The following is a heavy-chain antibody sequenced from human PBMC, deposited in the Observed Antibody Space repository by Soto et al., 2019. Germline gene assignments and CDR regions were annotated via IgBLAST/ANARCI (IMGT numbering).Heavy chain of an antibody. D-gene: IGHD3-16*01. CDR3: ARQGGNKFDY. CDR1: GDSVISDHYY. Sequence: QLQLQESGPGLVKPSETLSLSCTVSGDSVISDHYYWAWVRQPPGKGLEWIGNVNYRGNTYQNPSLKRRVTISVQKDSTQVPRKISSVSAAETYVYYGARQGGNKFDYWGQGTLVAVSA. V-gene: IGHV4-39*01. J-gene: IGHJ4*02. CDR2: VNYRGNT.